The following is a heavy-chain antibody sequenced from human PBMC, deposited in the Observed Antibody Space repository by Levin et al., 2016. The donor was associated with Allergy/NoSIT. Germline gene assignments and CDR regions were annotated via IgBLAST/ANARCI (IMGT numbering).Heavy chain of an antibody. V-gene: IGHV3-48*03. J-gene: IGHJ4*02. CDR2: ISSSGSTI. CDR3: AREAIAVAGDVY. Sequence: WIRQPPGKGLEWVSYISSSGSTIYYADSVKGRFTISRDNAKSSLYLQMNSLRAEDTAVYYCAREAIAVAGDVYWGQGTLVTVSS. D-gene: IGHD6-19*01.